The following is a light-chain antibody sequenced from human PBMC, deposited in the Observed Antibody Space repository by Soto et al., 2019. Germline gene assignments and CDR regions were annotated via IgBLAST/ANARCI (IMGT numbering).Light chain of an antibody. Sequence: EIVLTQSPATLSLSPGERATLSCRARQSVSSYLAWYQQKPGQSPRLLNYDASIRATGSPARFSGSGSGTDCTLAISSLEPEDFAAYYCQQHFSWPPLTFGGGTNVEIK. V-gene: IGKV3-11*01. CDR3: QQHFSWPPLT. CDR1: QSVSSY. CDR2: DAS. J-gene: IGKJ4*01.